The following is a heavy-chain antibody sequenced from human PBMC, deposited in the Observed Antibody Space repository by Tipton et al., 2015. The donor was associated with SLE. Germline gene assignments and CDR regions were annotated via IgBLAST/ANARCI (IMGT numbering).Heavy chain of an antibody. J-gene: IGHJ3*02. CDR2: IYYSGST. CDR3: ARDWRTHYYDSSGYFHDAFDI. Sequence: TLSLTCTVSGGSISSGGYYWSWIRQHPGKGLEWIGYIYYSGSTYSNPSLKSRVTISVDTPKNQFSLKLSSVTAADTAVYYCARDWRTHYYDSSGYFHDAFDIWGQGTMVTVSS. D-gene: IGHD3-22*01. CDR1: GGSISSGGYY. V-gene: IGHV4-31*03.